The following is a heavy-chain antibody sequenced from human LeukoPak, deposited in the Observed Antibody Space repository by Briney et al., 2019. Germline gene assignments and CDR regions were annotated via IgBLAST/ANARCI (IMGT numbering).Heavy chain of an antibody. CDR2: INPNSGGT. Sequence: ASVKVSCKASGYTFTGYYMHWVRQAPGQGLEWMGWINPNSGGTNYAQRFQGRVTMTRDTSISTAYMELSRLRSDDTAVYYCARGLTTVTNQALKYWGQGTLVTVSS. V-gene: IGHV1-2*02. CDR1: GYTFTGYY. D-gene: IGHD4-11*01. CDR3: ARGLTTVTNQALKY. J-gene: IGHJ4*02.